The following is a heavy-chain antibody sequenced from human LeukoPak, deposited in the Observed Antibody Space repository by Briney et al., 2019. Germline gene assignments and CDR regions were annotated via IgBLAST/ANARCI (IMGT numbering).Heavy chain of an antibody. CDR1: GFTFSTYW. Sequence: GGSLRLSCAASGFTFSTYWMHWVRQAPGKGLVWVSRINADGSSSTYADSVKGRFTISRDNAKNTLYLQMNSLRTEDTAVYYCTRNPGMDVWGQGTTVTVSS. J-gene: IGHJ6*02. V-gene: IGHV3-74*01. CDR3: TRNPGMDV. CDR2: INADGSSS.